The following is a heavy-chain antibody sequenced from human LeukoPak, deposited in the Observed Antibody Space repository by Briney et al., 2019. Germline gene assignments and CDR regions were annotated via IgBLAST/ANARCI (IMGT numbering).Heavy chain of an antibody. D-gene: IGHD2-2*01. CDR2: IKQDGSEK. V-gene: IGHV3-7*01. CDR3: ARDPLYCSSSSCYERFFDY. CDR1: GFTFSSYG. Sequence: QPGGSLRLSCAASGFTFSSYGMHWVRQAPGKGLEWVANIKQDGSEKYYVDSVKGRFTISRDNAKNSLYLQVNSLRAEDTAVYYCARDPLYCSSSSCYERFFDYWGQGTLVTVSS. J-gene: IGHJ4*02.